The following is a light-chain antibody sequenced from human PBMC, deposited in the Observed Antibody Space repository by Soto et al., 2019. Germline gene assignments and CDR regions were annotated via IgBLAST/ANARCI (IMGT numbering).Light chain of an antibody. J-gene: IGLJ2*01. CDR2: KND. CDR1: RSNVGSNF. V-gene: IGLV1-47*01. CDR3: AAWDDSLRAHVV. Sequence: QSVLTQPPSASGTPGQRVTISCSGSRSNVGSNFVYWYQQLPGTAPKLLIYKNDQRPSGVPDRFSGSKSDTSASLAISGLRAEDEADYYCAAWDDSLRAHVVFGGGTQLTVL.